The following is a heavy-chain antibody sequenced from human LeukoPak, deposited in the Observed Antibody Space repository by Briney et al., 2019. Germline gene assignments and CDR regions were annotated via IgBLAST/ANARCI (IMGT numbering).Heavy chain of an antibody. CDR3: ARDRLEAVADDDYFDY. D-gene: IGHD6-19*01. CDR1: GFTLSSYA. CDR2: IWYDGSNK. Sequence: GGSLRLSCAASGFTLSSYAMSWVRQAPGKGPEWVALIWYDGSNKYYGDSVKGRFTISRDNSKNTVYLQMNSLRVEDTAVYYCARDRLEAVADDDYFDYWGRGTLVTVSS. V-gene: IGHV3-33*08. J-gene: IGHJ4*02.